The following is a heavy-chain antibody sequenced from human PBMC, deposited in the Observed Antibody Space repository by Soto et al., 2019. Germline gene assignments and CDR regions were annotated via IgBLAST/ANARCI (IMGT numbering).Heavy chain of an antibody. D-gene: IGHD3-22*01. CDR3: AAVTMIVVVQMSYGMDV. J-gene: IGHJ6*02. CDR2: IVVGSGNT. Sequence: SVKVSCKASGFTFTSSAVQWVRQARGQRLEWIGWIVVGSGNTNYAQKFQERVTITRDMSTSTAYMELSSLRSEDTAVYYCAAVTMIVVVQMSYGMDVWGQGTTVTVSS. V-gene: IGHV1-58*01. CDR1: GFTFTSSA.